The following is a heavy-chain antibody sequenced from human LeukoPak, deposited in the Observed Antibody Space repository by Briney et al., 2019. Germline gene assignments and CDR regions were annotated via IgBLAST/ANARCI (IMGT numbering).Heavy chain of an antibody. CDR3: ARAGRRGGFDN. CDR1: GGSISSGGYS. J-gene: IGHJ4*02. Sequence: SQTLSLTCAVSGGSISSGGYSWSWIRQPPGKGLEWIGYIYHSGSTYYNPSLKSRVTISVDRSKNQFSLKLSSVTAADTAVYYCARAGRRGGFDNWGQGTLVTVSS. V-gene: IGHV4-30-2*01. D-gene: IGHD3-10*01. CDR2: IYHSGST.